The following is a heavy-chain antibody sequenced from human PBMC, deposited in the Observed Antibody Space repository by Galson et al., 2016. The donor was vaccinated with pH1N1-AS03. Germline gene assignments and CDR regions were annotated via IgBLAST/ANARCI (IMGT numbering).Heavy chain of an antibody. J-gene: IGHJ4*02. D-gene: IGHD3-10*01. V-gene: IGHV4-34*12. CDR2: IIIGRGLPP. CDR3: ARRPTGIDY. CDR1: RGSFGGAY. Sequence: SETLSLTCTVSRGSFGGAYWTWIRQPPGKGLEWIGEIIIGRGLPPTYTPSLKRRVTISIDTSRGELSLKLRSVTAADTGVYYCARRPTGIDYWGQGMLVTVSS.